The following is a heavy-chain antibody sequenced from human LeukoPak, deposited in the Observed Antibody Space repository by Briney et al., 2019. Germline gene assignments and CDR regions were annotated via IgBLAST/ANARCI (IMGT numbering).Heavy chain of an antibody. J-gene: IGHJ4*02. CDR1: GYTFSAYG. Sequence: EASVKVSCKASGYTFSAYGISWVRQAPGQGLEWMGLISVYNGNTNYAQKVQGRVALTTDTSTSTAYMELRSLRSDDTAVYFCARDSHIAEVAYYFDYWGQGTLVTVSS. CDR3: ARDSHIAEVAYYFDY. V-gene: IGHV1-18*01. CDR2: ISVYNGNT. D-gene: IGHD6-13*01.